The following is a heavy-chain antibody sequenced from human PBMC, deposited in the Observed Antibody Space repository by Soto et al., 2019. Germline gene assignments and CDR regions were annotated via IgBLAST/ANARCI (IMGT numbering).Heavy chain of an antibody. CDR2: ISTDKGKT. CDR1: GYTFTSFG. CDR3: ATRSPAFDY. J-gene: IGHJ4*02. Sequence: QVQLVQSGPEVKKPGASVKVFYKTSGYTFTSFGISWVRQAPGQGLEWMGWISTDKGKTNYAQKFQGRVTMTTDTSTSTAYMELRSLRSDDTAVYYCATRSPAFDYWGQGTLVTVSS. V-gene: IGHV1-18*01.